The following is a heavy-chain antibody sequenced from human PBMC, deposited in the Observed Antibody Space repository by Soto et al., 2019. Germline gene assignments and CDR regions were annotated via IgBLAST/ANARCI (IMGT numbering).Heavy chain of an antibody. CDR3: AAAENYYDSSGYYQTYYYYYGMDV. D-gene: IGHD3-22*01. J-gene: IGHJ6*02. CDR1: GFTFTSSA. Sequence: GASVKVSCKASGFTFTSSAVQWVRQARGQRLEWIGWIVVGSGNTNYAQKFQERVTITRDMSTSTAYMELSSLRSEDTAVYYCAAAENYYDSSGYYQTYYYYYGMDVWG. CDR2: IVVGSGNT. V-gene: IGHV1-58*01.